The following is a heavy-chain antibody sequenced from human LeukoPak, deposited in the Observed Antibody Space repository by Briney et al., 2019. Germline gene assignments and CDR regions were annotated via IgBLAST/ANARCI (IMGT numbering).Heavy chain of an antibody. V-gene: IGHV3-11*04. Sequence: GGVLRLSCAASGFTFSDYYMSWIRQAPGKGLEWVSYISSSGSTIYYADSVKGRFTISRDNAKNLLYLQMNSLRAEDTAVYYCATDRGWLQFDYWGQGTLVTVSS. CDR1: GFTFSDYY. D-gene: IGHD5-24*01. CDR3: ATDRGWLQFDY. J-gene: IGHJ4*02. CDR2: ISSSGSTI.